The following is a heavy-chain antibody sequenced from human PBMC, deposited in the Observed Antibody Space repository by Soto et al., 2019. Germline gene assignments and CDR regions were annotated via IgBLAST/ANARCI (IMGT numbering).Heavy chain of an antibody. J-gene: IGHJ4*02. CDR1: GGTFSSYA. CDR2: IIPIFGTA. V-gene: IGHV1-69*12. CDR3: ARGTYDYVWGSYRYDPSD. Sequence: QVQLVQSGAEVKKPVSSVKVSCKASGGTFSSYAISWVRQAPGQGLEWMGGIIPIFGTAKYAQKFQGRVTITADESTSTAYMELSSLRSEDTAVYYCARGTYDYVWGSYRYDPSDWGQGTLVTVSS. D-gene: IGHD3-16*02.